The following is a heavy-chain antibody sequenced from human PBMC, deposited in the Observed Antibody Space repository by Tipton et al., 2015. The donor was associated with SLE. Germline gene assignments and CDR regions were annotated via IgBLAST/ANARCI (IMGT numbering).Heavy chain of an antibody. J-gene: IGHJ4*02. CDR3: ARRDCSVDSCVES. CDR2: VYDVGST. D-gene: IGHD2-21*01. V-gene: IGHV4-34*01. CDR1: GGSFSGYY. Sequence: TLSLTCAVYGGSFSGYYWSWIRQSPGKGLEWIGSVYDVGSTFHNPSLRSRVTISLDTSKNHFSLKLTSVTAADTAVYYCARRDCSVDSCVESWGQGKLVTVSS.